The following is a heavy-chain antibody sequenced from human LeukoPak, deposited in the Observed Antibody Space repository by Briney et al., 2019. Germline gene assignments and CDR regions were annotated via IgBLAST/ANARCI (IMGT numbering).Heavy chain of an antibody. CDR2: INSDGSST. V-gene: IGHV3-74*01. D-gene: IGHD1-1*01. Sequence: GGSLRLSCAASASTFSTYWMHWVRQAPGKGLVWVSRINSDGSSTNYADSVKGRFTVSRDNAKNTLYLQMNSLRAEDTAAYYCATLNPWNDYWGQGTLVTVSS. J-gene: IGHJ4*02. CDR1: ASTFSTYW. CDR3: ATLNPWNDY.